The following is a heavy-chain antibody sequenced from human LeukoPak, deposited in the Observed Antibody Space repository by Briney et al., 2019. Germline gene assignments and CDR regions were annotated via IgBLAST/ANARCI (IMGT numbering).Heavy chain of an antibody. D-gene: IGHD6-13*01. V-gene: IGHV3-33*06. Sequence: GGSLRLSCAASGFTFSQYGMHWVRQTPGKGLEWVAIIWYDGSNKYYADFVKGRFTISRDNSKKTLYLQMNSLRAEDTAVYFCAKDFGTAAAGTPGDCWGQGTLVTVSS. CDR2: IWYDGSNK. J-gene: IGHJ4*02. CDR1: GFTFSQYG. CDR3: AKDFGTAAAGTPGDC.